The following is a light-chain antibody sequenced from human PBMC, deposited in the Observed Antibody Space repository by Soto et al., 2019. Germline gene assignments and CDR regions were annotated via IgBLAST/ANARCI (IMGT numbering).Light chain of an antibody. CDR2: KAS. Sequence: IQLAQSPSNMSGSVGDRVEITXWASKTISSWVAGYQQPPGKENQLLIDKASNLKSWVPSKFSAIGSGTEFTLTISSLQPDDFATYYCQHYNSYSEAFGQGTKVDIK. V-gene: IGKV1-5*03. J-gene: IGKJ1*01. CDR3: QHYNSYSEA. CDR1: KTISSW.